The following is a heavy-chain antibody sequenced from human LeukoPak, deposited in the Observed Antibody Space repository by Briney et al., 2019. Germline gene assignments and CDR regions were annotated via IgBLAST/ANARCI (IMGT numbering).Heavy chain of an antibody. D-gene: IGHD1-26*01. CDR2: IYYSGST. J-gene: IGHJ4*02. CDR3: ARDVGLYYFDY. Sequence: SETLSLTCAVYGGSFSGYYWSWIRQPPGKGLEWIGYIYYSGSTNYNPSLKSRVTISVDTSKNQFSLKLSSVTAADTAVYYCARDVGLYYFDYWGQGTLVTVSS. CDR1: GGSFSGYY. V-gene: IGHV4-59*01.